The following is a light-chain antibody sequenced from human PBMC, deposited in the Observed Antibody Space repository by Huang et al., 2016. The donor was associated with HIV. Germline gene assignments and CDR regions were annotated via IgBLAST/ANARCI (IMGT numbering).Light chain of an antibody. CDR2: LGS. CDR3: MQALQTPWT. V-gene: IGKV2-28*01. J-gene: IGKJ1*01. Sequence: VMTQSPLSLSVTPGEPASISCRSSQSLLHSNGYYYLDWYVQKPGQSPQLLIYLGSYRASGVPDRFSGGGSGTDFTLKISRVEADDVGIYYCMQALQTPWTFGQGTKVEIK. CDR1: QSLLHSNGYYY.